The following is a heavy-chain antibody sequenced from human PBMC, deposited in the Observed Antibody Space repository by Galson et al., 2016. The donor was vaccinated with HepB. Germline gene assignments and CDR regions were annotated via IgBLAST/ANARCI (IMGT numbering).Heavy chain of an antibody. CDR2: ISYDGGNE. J-gene: IGHJ6*03. Sequence: SLRLSCAASGFTFSSFGLHWVRQAPGKGLEWVALISYDGGNEYYADSVKGRFTISRDNSKNTLYLQMNSLGAEDTAVYYCARGASSGNNCYFYYMDVWGKGTTVTVSS. CDR1: GFTFSSFG. CDR3: ARGASSGNNCYFYYMDV. V-gene: IGHV3-30-3*01. D-gene: IGHD4-23*01.